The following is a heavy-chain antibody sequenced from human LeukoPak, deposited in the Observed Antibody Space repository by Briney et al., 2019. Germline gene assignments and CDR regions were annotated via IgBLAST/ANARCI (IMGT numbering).Heavy chain of an antibody. D-gene: IGHD5-18*01. J-gene: IGHJ4*02. CDR1: GYTFSSYW. V-gene: IGHV3-7*01. CDR2: IKQDGSEK. CDR3: AKDLQIRKFLIQLWPDFDY. Sequence: GGSLRLSCAASGYTFSSYWMSWVRQAPGKGLEWVANIKQDGSEKYYVDSVKGRFTISRDNAKTSLYLQMNSLRAEDTAVYYCAKDLQIRKFLIQLWPDFDYWGQGTLVTVSS.